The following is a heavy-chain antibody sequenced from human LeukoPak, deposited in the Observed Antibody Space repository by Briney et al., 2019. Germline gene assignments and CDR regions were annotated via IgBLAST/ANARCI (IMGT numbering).Heavy chain of an antibody. Sequence: ASVKVSCKASGYTFTSYGISWVRQAPGQGLEWMGWISAYNGNTNYAQKLQGRVTMTTDTSTSTAYMELRSLRSDDTAVYYCARDVNHSSGWYLDYYYGMDAWGQGTTVTVSS. CDR1: GYTFTSYG. J-gene: IGHJ6*02. V-gene: IGHV1-18*01. CDR2: ISAYNGNT. D-gene: IGHD6-19*01. CDR3: ARDVNHSSGWYLDYYYGMDA.